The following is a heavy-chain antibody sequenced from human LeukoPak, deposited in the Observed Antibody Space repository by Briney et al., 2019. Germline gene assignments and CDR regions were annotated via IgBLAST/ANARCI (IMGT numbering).Heavy chain of an antibody. D-gene: IGHD2-8*01. CDR3: ARGGMLLFDY. CDR2: ISSSGSTI. Sequence: GGALRLSFAASGFTFSSYEMKWVRHAPGEGVEGVSYISSSGSTIYYADSVKGRFTISRDNAKNSLYLQMNSLRAEDTAVYYCARGGMLLFDYWGQGTLVTVSS. J-gene: IGHJ4*02. V-gene: IGHV3-48*03. CDR1: GFTFSSYE.